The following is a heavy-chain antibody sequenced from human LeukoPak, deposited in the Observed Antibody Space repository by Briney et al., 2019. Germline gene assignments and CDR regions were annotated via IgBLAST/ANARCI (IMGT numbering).Heavy chain of an antibody. CDR2: FSGSGGST. J-gene: IGHJ4*02. D-gene: IGHD6-19*01. Sequence: PGGSLRLSCAASGFTFSSYAMSWVRQAPGKGLEWVSAFSGSGGSTYYADSVKGRFTISRDNAKNSLYLQMNSLRAEDTAVYYCAKDMRLFYSSGSNDYWGQGTLVTVSS. V-gene: IGHV3-23*01. CDR1: GFTFSSYA. CDR3: AKDMRLFYSSGSNDY.